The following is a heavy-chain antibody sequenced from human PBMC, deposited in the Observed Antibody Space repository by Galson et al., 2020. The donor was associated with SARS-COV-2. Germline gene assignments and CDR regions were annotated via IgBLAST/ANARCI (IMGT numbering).Heavy chain of an antibody. V-gene: IGHV3-48*01. CDR2: ISSGSTTM. CDR1: GFTFSSYS. CDR3: AREDYYDRGGYYGYYFEY. D-gene: IGHD3-22*01. Sequence: GGSLSLSCAASGFTFSSYSMNWVRQAPGKGLEWVSYISSGSTTMYYADPVKGRFTISSDNAKNSLYLQMNGLIAEDTAVYYCAREDYYDRGGYYGYYFEYWGQGTLVTVSS. J-gene: IGHJ4*02.